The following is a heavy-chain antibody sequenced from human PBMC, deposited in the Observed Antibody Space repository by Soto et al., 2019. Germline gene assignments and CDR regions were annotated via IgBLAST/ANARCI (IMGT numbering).Heavy chain of an antibody. Sequence: ASVKVSCKASGGTFRSYTISWVRQAPGQGLEWMGWVSAYNRNTNYAQKFEDRVTMTTDTSTGTAYMELRSLRSDDTAVYYCIGMTVLTTWSSYWGQGTLVTVSS. V-gene: IGHV1-18*01. CDR3: IGMTVLTTWSSY. J-gene: IGHJ4*02. CDR1: GGTFRSYT. CDR2: VSAYNRNT. D-gene: IGHD4-17*01.